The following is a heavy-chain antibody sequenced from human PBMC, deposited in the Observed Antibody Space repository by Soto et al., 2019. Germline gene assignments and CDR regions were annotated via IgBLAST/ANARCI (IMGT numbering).Heavy chain of an antibody. J-gene: IGHJ6*03. CDR1: GFTFDDYG. Sequence: EVQLVESGGGVVRPGGSLRLSCVASGFTFDDYGMHWVRQAPGKGLEWVSGINWNGGRTGYPGSMKGRFMISSDNAKNSLYLQMNSLRAEDTALYYCARSGNIVATTNYYMDVWGNGTTVTVSS. V-gene: IGHV3-20*04. D-gene: IGHD5-12*01. CDR3: ARSGNIVATTNYYMDV. CDR2: INWNGGRT.